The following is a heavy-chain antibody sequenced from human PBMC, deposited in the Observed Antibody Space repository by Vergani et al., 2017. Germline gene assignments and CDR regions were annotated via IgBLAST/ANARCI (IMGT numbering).Heavy chain of an antibody. Sequence: QVQLQESGPGLVKPSETLSLTCTVSGGSISSYYWSWTRQPPGKGLEWIGYIYYSGSTNYNPSLKSRVTISVDKSKNQFSLKLSSVTAADPAVYYCARGSSGSPYYMDVWGKGTTVTVSS. CDR2: IYYSGST. V-gene: IGHV4-59*12. CDR3: ARGSSGSPYYMDV. D-gene: IGHD3-10*01. J-gene: IGHJ6*03. CDR1: GGSISSYY.